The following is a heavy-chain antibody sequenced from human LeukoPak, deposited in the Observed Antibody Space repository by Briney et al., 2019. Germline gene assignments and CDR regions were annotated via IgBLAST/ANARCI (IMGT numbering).Heavy chain of an antibody. CDR2: IAYDGSNK. Sequence: GRSLRLSCAASGFTFNNYPMHWIRQAPGKGLEWVAVIAYDGSNKYYADSVKGRFTISRDNSKNTLYLQMNSLRAEDTAVYYCAKESTMIVVVINFDYWGQGTLVTVSS. D-gene: IGHD3-22*01. J-gene: IGHJ4*02. CDR3: AKESTMIVVVINFDY. CDR1: GFTFNNYP. V-gene: IGHV3-30*18.